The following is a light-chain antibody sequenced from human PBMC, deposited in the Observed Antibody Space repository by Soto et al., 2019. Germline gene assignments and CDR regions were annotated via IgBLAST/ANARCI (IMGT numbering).Light chain of an antibody. CDR2: TDS. V-gene: IGLV1-44*01. Sequence: QSVLTQPPSASATPGQGVTISCSGSSSNIGTNTVTWYQQLPGTAPKLLIYTDSFRSSGVPERFSGSKSGTSASLAISGLQSDDGADYYCAAWDDNFKAYVFGNGTKVTVL. CDR1: SSNIGTNT. J-gene: IGLJ1*01. CDR3: AAWDDNFKAYV.